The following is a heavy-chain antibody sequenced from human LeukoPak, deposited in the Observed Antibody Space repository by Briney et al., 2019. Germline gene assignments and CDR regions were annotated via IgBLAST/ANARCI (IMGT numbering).Heavy chain of an antibody. Sequence: PGRSLRLSCAASGFTASSIYISWVRHAPGKGLEWVSVIYSGGSTYYADYVKGRFTISRDTSKNTLYLQMNSLRAEDTAVYYRARDSSGYYLPAFDIWGQGTMVTVSS. CDR1: GFTASSIY. CDR3: ARDSSGYYLPAFDI. V-gene: IGHV3-53*01. CDR2: IYSGGST. D-gene: IGHD3-22*01. J-gene: IGHJ3*02.